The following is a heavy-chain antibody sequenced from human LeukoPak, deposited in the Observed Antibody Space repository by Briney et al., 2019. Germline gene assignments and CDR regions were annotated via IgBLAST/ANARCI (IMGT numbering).Heavy chain of an antibody. D-gene: IGHD3-22*01. V-gene: IGHV4-59*08. CDR2: IYYSGST. CDR1: GGSISSYY. CDR3: AASTYYYDSSGFDP. J-gene: IGHJ5*02. Sequence: SETLSLTCTVSGGSISSYYWSWIRQPPGKGLEWIGYIYYSGSTNYNPSLKSRVTISVDTSKNQFSLKLSSVTAADTAVYYCAASTYYYDSSGFDPWGQGTLVTASS.